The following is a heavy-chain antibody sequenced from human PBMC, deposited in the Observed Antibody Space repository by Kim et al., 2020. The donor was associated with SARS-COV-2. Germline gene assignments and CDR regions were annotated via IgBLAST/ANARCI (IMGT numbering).Heavy chain of an antibody. Sequence: AQKFQGRGTMTRDTSTSTVYMELSSLRSEDTAVYYCARGTRSSGWYYFDYWGQGTLVTVSS. CDR3: ARGTRSSGWYYFDY. V-gene: IGHV1-46*03. D-gene: IGHD6-19*01. J-gene: IGHJ4*02.